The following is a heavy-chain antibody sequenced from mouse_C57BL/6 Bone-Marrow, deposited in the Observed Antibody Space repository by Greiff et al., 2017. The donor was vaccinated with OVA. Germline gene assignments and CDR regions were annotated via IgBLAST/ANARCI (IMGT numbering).Heavy chain of an antibody. Sequence: VHVKQSGTVLARPGASVKMSCKTSGYTFTSYWMHWVKQRPGQGLEWIGAIYPGNSDTSYNQKFKGKAKLTAVTSASTAYMELSSLTNDDSAVYYCTRWLLTAYAMDYWGQGTSVTVSS. CDR2: IYPGNSDT. J-gene: IGHJ4*01. V-gene: IGHV1-5*01. D-gene: IGHD4-1*01. CDR3: TRWLLTAYAMDY. CDR1: GYTFTSYW.